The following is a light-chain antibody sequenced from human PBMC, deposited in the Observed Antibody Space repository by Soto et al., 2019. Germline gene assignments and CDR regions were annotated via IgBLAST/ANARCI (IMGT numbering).Light chain of an antibody. J-gene: IGKJ1*01. Sequence: EIVMTQSPATLSVSPGERATLSCRASQSISNNLAWYQQKPGQAPRLIIYGASRRATGIPERFSGSESGTDFTLTISRLEPEDFAVYYCHQYDIPPQTFGRGTRVEI. V-gene: IGKV3-20*01. CDR2: GAS. CDR1: QSISNN. CDR3: HQYDIPPQT.